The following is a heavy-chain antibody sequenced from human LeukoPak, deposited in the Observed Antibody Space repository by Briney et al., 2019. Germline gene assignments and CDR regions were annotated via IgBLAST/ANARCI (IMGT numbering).Heavy chain of an antibody. CDR1: GYSISSGYD. CDR3: ARDTGSSSGGGSGMDV. Sequence: SETLSLTCAVSGYSISSGYDWGWIRQPPGKGLEWIGSIYHSGSTLYNPSLKSRVTISVDTSKTQFSLNLSSVTAADTAVYYCARDTGSSSGGGSGMDVWGKGTTVTVSS. V-gene: IGHV4-38-2*02. D-gene: IGHD6-13*01. CDR2: IYHSGST. J-gene: IGHJ6*04.